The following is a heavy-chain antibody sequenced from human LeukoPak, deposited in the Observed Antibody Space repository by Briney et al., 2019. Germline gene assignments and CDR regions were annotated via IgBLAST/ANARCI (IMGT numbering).Heavy chain of an antibody. Sequence: GGSLRLSCAASGFSLSNFGMSWVRQAPGKGLEWVLGLSGSGGSTYYPDSVKGRFTISRDNSKNTLYLQMNSLRAEDTAVYYCAKDLRICAGDCRDAFDIWGQGTTVIVSP. CDR1: GFSLSNFG. V-gene: IGHV3-23*01. CDR3: AKDLRICAGDCRDAFDI. J-gene: IGHJ3*02. CDR2: LSGSGGST. D-gene: IGHD2-21*02.